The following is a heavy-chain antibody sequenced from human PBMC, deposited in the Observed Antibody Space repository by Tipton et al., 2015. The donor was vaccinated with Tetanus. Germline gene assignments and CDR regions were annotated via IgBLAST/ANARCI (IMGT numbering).Heavy chain of an antibody. CDR1: GGSVSSGSYY. Sequence: TLSLTCTVSGGSVSSGSYYWSWVRQPPEKGLEYIGYILYGKSTHYNPSLKSRLSMSADPAKNQFSLRLTSVTVADTAVYYCARIHDFWSGYFDFWGQGTPVSVSS. CDR3: ARIHDFWSGYFDF. V-gene: IGHV4-61*01. D-gene: IGHD3-3*01. J-gene: IGHJ4*02. CDR2: ILYGKST.